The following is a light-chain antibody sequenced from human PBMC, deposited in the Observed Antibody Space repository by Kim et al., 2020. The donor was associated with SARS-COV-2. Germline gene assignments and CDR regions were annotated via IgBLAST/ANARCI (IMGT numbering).Light chain of an antibody. CDR1: SSDIGAYNY. CDR3: SSYAGNKNSV. J-gene: IGLJ1*01. Sequence: GRSATISCTGTSSDIGAYNYVSWYQQHPGKAPNLLIYQVTERPSGVPDRFSGSKSGNTASLTVSGLQTEDEADYYCSSYAGNKNSVFGTGTKVTVL. V-gene: IGLV2-8*01. CDR2: QVT.